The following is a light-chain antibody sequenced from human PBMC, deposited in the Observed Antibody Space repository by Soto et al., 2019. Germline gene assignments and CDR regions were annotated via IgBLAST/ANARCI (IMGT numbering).Light chain of an antibody. J-gene: IGKJ4*01. CDR3: QQYGNLPLT. CDR1: QDISNY. V-gene: IGKV1-33*01. CDR2: DAS. Sequence: DIQMTQSPSSLSASVGDRVTITCQASQDISNYLNWYQQKPGKAPKLLIYDASNLETGVPSRFSGSGSGTDFTFTISSLQPEDIATYYCQQYGNLPLTFGGGTMV.